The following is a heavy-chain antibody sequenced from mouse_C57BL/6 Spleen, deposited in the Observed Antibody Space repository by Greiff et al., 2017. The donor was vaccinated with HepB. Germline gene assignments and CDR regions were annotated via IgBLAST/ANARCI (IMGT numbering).Heavy chain of an antibody. D-gene: IGHD3-2*02. V-gene: IGHV1-52*01. Sequence: QVQLQQSGAELVRPGSSVKLSCKASGYTFTSYWMHWVKQRPIQGLEWIGNIDPSDSETHYNQKFKDKATLTVDKSSSTAYMQLSSLTSEASAVYYCALTAQATWAWFAYWGQGTLVTVSA. CDR2: IDPSDSET. CDR3: ALTAQATWAWFAY. CDR1: GYTFTSYW. J-gene: IGHJ3*01.